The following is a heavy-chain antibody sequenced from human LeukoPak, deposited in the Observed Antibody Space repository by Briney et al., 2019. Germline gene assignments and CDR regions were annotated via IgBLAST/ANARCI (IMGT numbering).Heavy chain of an antibody. CDR1: GFSFSTYT. CDR2: ISYDGSNK. Sequence: GGSLRLTCAASGFSFSTYTMIGVRQAPGKGLEWVAVISYDGSNKYYADSVKGRFTISRDNCKKTLSLQRKSLRAEDTALYYCAREGGGAFDIWGQGTMVTVSS. D-gene: IGHD3-16*01. J-gene: IGHJ3*02. V-gene: IGHV3-30*04. CDR3: AREGGGAFDI.